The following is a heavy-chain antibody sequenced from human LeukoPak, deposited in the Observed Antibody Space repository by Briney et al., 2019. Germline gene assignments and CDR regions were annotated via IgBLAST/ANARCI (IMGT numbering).Heavy chain of an antibody. D-gene: IGHD5-12*01. V-gene: IGHV3-48*01. CDR2: ISSSSSTR. CDR1: GFTFSIYS. CDR3: ARDRAYSGYAAS. Sequence: GGSLRLSCAASGFTFSIYSMNWVRQAPGKGLEWVSYISSSSSTRYYADSVKGRFNISRDNAKNSLYLQMNSLRAEDTAVYYCARDRAYSGYAASWGQGTLVSVSS. J-gene: IGHJ4*02.